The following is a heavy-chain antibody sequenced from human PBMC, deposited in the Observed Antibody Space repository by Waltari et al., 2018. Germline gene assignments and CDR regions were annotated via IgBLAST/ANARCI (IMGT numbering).Heavy chain of an antibody. CDR2: IGEDGHEN. Sequence: EVQLVESGGGLVQPGGSLRLSCAASGFTFSNYWMSWVRQTPGKGLQWVANIGEDGHENDYVESVKGRFTISRDNAKNSLYLQMNSLRAEDTAVYYCARGGNYIHWGQGSLVTVSS. CDR1: GFTFSNYW. V-gene: IGHV3-7*01. D-gene: IGHD3-16*01. J-gene: IGHJ4*02. CDR3: ARGGNYIH.